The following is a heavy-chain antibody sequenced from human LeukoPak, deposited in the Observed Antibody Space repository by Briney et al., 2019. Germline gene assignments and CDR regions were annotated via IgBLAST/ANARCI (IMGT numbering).Heavy chain of an antibody. CDR2: IYYSGST. CDR3: ARDSYDSSGYYEPLDY. V-gene: IGHV4-39*07. D-gene: IGHD3-22*01. CDR1: GGSISSSSYY. J-gene: IGHJ4*02. Sequence: PSETLSLTCTVSGGSISSSSYYWGWIRQPPGKGLEWIGSIYYSGSTYYNPSLKSRVTISVDTSKNQFSLKLSSVTAADTAVYYCARDSYDSSGYYEPLDYWGQGTLVTVSS.